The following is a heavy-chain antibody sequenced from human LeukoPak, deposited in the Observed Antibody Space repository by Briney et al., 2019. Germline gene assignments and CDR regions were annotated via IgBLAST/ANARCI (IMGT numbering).Heavy chain of an antibody. V-gene: IGHV3-9*01. J-gene: IGHJ4*02. CDR2: ISWNSGSI. Sequence: GGSLRLSCAASGFTFDDYAMHWVRQAPGKGLEWVSGISWNSGSIGYADSVKGRFTISRDNAKNSLYLQMNSLRAEDTALYYCAKEGSYGSFDYWGQGTLVTVSS. CDR1: GFTFDDYA. D-gene: IGHD5-18*01. CDR3: AKEGSYGSFDY.